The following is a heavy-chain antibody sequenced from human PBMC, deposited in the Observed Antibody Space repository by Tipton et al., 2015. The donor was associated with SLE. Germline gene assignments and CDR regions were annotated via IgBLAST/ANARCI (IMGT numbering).Heavy chain of an antibody. CDR2: ISGSGATT. Sequence: SLRLSCVASGFTFSTYAMTWVRQAPGKGLEWVSSISGSGATTYYADSVKGRFNISRDNSKNTLSLQMNNLSTEDSAIYCCAAAREPGVFYYYNPMDVWGQGTAVTASS. J-gene: IGHJ6*02. V-gene: IGHV3-23*01. D-gene: IGHD3-10*01. CDR1: GFTFSTYA. CDR3: AAAREPGVFYYYNPMDV.